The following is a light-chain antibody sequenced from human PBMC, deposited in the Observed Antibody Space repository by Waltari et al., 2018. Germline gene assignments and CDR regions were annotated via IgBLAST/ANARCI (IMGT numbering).Light chain of an antibody. CDR2: WAS. CDR1: QSLSYRSNNKNF. J-gene: IGKJ2*01. Sequence: EIVLTQHPDSLAVSLVASATINRKSSQSLSYRSNNKNFLGWYQQKPGKPPKLLIYWASTRESGVPERFSGSGSGTDFTLTISSLQAEDVAVYFCQQFDRSPYTFGQGTKLQIK. CDR3: QQFDRSPYT. V-gene: IGKV4-1*01.